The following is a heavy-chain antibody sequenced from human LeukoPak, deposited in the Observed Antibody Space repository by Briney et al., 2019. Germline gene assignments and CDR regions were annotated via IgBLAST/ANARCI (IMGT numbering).Heavy chain of an antibody. CDR2: ISRSTSYT. CDR3: ARGARGYSSGDY. CDR1: GFTFSDYY. J-gene: IGHJ4*02. V-gene: IGHV3-11*05. Sequence: GGSLRLSCAASGFTFSDYYMSWIRQAPGKGLEWVSYISRSTSYTNYADSVKGRFTISRDNAKNSLYLQMNSLRAEDTAVYYGARGARGYSSGDYWGQGTLVTVSS. D-gene: IGHD5-18*01.